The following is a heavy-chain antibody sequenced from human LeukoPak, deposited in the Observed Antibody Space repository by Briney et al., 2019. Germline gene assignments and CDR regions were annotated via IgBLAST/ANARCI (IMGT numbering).Heavy chain of an antibody. D-gene: IGHD6-13*01. CDR1: GFTFRNYG. V-gene: IGHV3-30*18. CDR3: AKDRDTTSSGTFDY. J-gene: IGHJ4*02. CDR2: ISDDGSYK. Sequence: PGRSLRLSCAASGFTFRNYGMHCVRQAPGKGLEWMAVISDDGSYKNYADSVKGRFTISRDNSNNTLYLQMNSLRAEDTAVYYCAKDRDTTSSGTFDYWGQGTLVTVSS.